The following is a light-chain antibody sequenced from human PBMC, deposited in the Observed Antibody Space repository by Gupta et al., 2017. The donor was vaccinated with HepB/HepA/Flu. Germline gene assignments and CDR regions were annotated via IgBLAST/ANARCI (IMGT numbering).Light chain of an antibody. CDR1: SSDVGSYNR. V-gene: IGLV2-18*02. Sequence: QSALTQPPSVSGSPGQSVTISCTGTSSDVGSYNRVSWYQQPPGTAPKRMIYEVSNRPSGVPDRFSGSKSGNTASLTISGLQAEDDADDYCSSYTSSSTVVFGGGTKLTVL. J-gene: IGLJ2*01. CDR2: EVS. CDR3: SSYTSSSTVV.